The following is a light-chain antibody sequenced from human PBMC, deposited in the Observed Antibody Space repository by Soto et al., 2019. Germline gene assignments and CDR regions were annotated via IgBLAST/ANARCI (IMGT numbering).Light chain of an antibody. CDR3: QQYNDWPPHT. Sequence: EIVMTQSPATLSVSPGERATLSCRASQSVSSNLAWFQQKPGQGPSLLIYGASTRATGVPARFSGSGSGTEFTLTISSLQSEDFAVYYCQQYNDWPPHTFGQGTKLEIK. CDR2: GAS. CDR1: QSVSSN. J-gene: IGKJ2*01. V-gene: IGKV3-15*01.